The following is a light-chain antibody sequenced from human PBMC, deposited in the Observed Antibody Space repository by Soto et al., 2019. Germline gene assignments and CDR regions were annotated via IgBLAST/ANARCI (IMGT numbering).Light chain of an antibody. V-gene: IGKV3-15*01. CDR1: QSIGSN. CDR2: GAS. Sequence: EIVMTQSPATLSVSPGERAALSCRASQSIGSNLAWYQQKPGQSPSLLIYGASTRATGIPARFSGSGSGTEFTLTISSLQSEDFAVYYCQQYGRSPHSFGRGTHLEIK. CDR3: QQYGRSPHS. J-gene: IGKJ2*03.